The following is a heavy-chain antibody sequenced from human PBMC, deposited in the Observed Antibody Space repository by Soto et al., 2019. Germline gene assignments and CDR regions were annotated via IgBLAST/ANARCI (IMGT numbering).Heavy chain of an antibody. CDR3: ARTNHDFWSGYRHDAFDI. J-gene: IGHJ3*02. V-gene: IGHV4-34*01. D-gene: IGHD3-3*01. CDR2: INHSGST. Sequence: SETLSLTCAVYGGSFSGYYWSWIRQPPGKGLEWIGEINHSGSTNYNPSLKSRVTISVDTSKNQFSLKLSSVTAADTAVYYCARTNHDFWSGYRHDAFDIWGQGTMVTVSS. CDR1: GGSFSGYY.